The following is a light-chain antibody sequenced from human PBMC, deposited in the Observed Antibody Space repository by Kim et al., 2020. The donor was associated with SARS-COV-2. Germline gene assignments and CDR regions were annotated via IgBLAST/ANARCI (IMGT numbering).Light chain of an antibody. CDR1: QGISNY. CDR3: LQHESDLT. Sequence: MSASVGDRVTITCRASQGISNYLAWFQQKPGKVPKRLIYVASTLQSGVPARFSGSGYGTEFTLTISSLQPEDFAIYYCLQHESDLTFGGGTKVEI. J-gene: IGKJ4*01. CDR2: VAS. V-gene: IGKV1-17*03.